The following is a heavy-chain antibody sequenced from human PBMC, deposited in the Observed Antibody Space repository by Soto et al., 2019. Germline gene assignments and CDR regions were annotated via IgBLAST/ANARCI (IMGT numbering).Heavy chain of an antibody. CDR2: IYRGGDT. CDR1: GITVSYNY. CDR3: ARGMYGSGSYYIGDAFDM. D-gene: IGHD3-10*01. Sequence: GGSPRLSCAVSGITVSYNYMNWVRQAPGKGLEWVSVIYRGGDTLYADSVKGRFTISRDNSKNTLYLHMNSLRAEATAEYYCARGMYGSGSYYIGDAFDMWGQGTMVTVSS. V-gene: IGHV3-53*01. J-gene: IGHJ3*02.